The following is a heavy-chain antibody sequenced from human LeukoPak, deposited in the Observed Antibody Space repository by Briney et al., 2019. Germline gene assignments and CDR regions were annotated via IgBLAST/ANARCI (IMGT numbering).Heavy chain of an antibody. Sequence: SETLSLTCTVSGGSISNNDWSWIRQPPGKGLEWIGHIYTSGSTNYNPPLKSRVTMSVDTSKNQFSLKLSSVTAADTAVYYCARDRYYYDSSGYRWFDPWGQGTLVTVSS. CDR3: ARDRYYYDSSGYRWFDP. D-gene: IGHD3-22*01. V-gene: IGHV4-4*07. J-gene: IGHJ5*02. CDR1: GGSISNND. CDR2: IYTSGST.